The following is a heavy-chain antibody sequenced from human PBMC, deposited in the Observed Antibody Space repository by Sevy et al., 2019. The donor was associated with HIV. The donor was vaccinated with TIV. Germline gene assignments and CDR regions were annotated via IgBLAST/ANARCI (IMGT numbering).Heavy chain of an antibody. CDR2: IKYDGSER. Sequence: GGSLRLSCAASGFTFSRYWMTWVRQAPGKGPEWVANIKYDGSERYYVDSVKGRFTISRDNARNSLYLQMTSLRVDDTADYYCARDRDYGDPHYYYYYGMDVWGQGATVTVSS. J-gene: IGHJ6*02. CDR3: ARDRDYGDPHYYYYYGMDV. CDR1: GFTFSRYW. D-gene: IGHD4-17*01. V-gene: IGHV3-7*01.